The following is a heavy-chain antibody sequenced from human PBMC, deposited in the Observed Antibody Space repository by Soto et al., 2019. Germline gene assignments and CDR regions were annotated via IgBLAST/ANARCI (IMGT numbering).Heavy chain of an antibody. V-gene: IGHV1-2*02. CDR3: ARPTESYYYDSSGYNPFDY. CDR2: INPNSGGT. CDR1: GYTFTGYY. D-gene: IGHD3-22*01. Sequence: ASVKVSCNASGYTFTGYYMHWVRQAPGQGLEWMGWINPNSGGTNYAQKFQGRVTMTRDTSISTAYMELSRLRSDDTAVHYCARPTESYYYDSSGYNPFDYWGQGTLVTVSS. J-gene: IGHJ4*02.